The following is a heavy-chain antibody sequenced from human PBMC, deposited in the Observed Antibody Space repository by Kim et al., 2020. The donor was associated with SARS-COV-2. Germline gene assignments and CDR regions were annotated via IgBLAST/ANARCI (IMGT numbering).Heavy chain of an antibody. V-gene: IGHV3-48*04. CDR2: ISSSSSTI. D-gene: IGHD3-9*01. Sequence: GGSLRLSCAASGFTFSSYSMNWVRQAPGKGLEWFSYISSSSSTIYYADSVKGRFTISRDNAKNSLYLQMNSLRAEDTAVYYCAREGILTRYGMDVWGQGTTVTVSS. CDR1: GFTFSSYS. CDR3: AREGILTRYGMDV. J-gene: IGHJ6*02.